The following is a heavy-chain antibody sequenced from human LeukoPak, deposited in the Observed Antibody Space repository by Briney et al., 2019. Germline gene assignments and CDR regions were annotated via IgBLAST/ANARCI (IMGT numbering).Heavy chain of an antibody. CDR3: ARAIGQLWTPPDY. Sequence: QSGRSLRLSCAASGFTFSSYGMHRVRQPQGEGLEWVAVISYDGSKKYSAESVKGRFSISRDNSKNTLYLQMNSLRAEDTAVYYCARAIGQLWTPPDYWGQGTLVTISS. D-gene: IGHD5-18*01. V-gene: IGHV3-30*03. J-gene: IGHJ4*02. CDR2: ISYDGSKK. CDR1: GFTFSSYG.